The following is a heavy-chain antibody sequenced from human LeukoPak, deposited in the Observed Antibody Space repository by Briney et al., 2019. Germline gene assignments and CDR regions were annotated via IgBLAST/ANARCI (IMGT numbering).Heavy chain of an antibody. V-gene: IGHV3-30-3*01. D-gene: IGHD3-3*01. Sequence: GGSLRLSCTDSRFTFSRSAMHWVRQAPGKGLEWVAVTSYDGIHKYYADSVQGRFTISRDNSKNTLYLQMNSLRAEDTAVYYCARVPEVVIIGLYFDYWGQGTLVTVSS. CDR1: RFTFSRSA. CDR2: TSYDGIHK. CDR3: ARVPEVVIIGLYFDY. J-gene: IGHJ4*02.